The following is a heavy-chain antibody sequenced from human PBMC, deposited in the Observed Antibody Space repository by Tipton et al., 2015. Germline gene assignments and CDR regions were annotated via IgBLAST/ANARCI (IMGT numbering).Heavy chain of an antibody. CDR3: AREGSSWYFGVY. J-gene: IGHJ4*02. V-gene: IGHV3-20*04. Sequence: SLRLPCAASGFTFDDYGMTWVRQVPGKGLEWVAGIDWNGGRTGYADSVKGRFIISRDNAQNSLFLQMNSLTAEDTAFYYCAREGSSWYFGVYWGQGTLVSVSS. CDR1: GFTFDDYG. D-gene: IGHD6-13*01. CDR2: IDWNGGRT.